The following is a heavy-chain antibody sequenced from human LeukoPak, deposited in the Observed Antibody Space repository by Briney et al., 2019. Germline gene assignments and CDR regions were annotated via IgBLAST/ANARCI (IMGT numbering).Heavy chain of an antibody. D-gene: IGHD4-17*01. CDR3: AKAWALYGDIDFDY. CDR2: ISGSGGST. V-gene: IGHV3-23*01. Sequence: GGSLRLSCAASGFTFSSYAMSWVRQAPGKGLEWVSAISGSGGSTYYADSVKGRFTISRENSKNTLYLQMNSLRAEDTAVYYCAKAWALYGDIDFDYWGQGTLVTVSS. J-gene: IGHJ4*02. CDR1: GFTFSSYA.